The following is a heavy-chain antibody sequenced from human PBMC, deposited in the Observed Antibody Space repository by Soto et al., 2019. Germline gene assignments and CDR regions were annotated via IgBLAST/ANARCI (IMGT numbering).Heavy chain of an antibody. D-gene: IGHD3-16*01. J-gene: IGHJ6*02. CDR1: GYTFTSYY. Sequence: GASVKVSCKAPGYTFTSYYMHWVRQAPGQGLEWMRIINPSGGSTSYAQKFQGRVTMTRDTSTSTVYMELSSLRSEDTAVYYCARGPRGMPDGIAYYYYYYGMDVWGQGTTVTSP. CDR2: INPSGGST. V-gene: IGHV1-46*01. CDR3: ARGPRGMPDGIAYYYYYYGMDV.